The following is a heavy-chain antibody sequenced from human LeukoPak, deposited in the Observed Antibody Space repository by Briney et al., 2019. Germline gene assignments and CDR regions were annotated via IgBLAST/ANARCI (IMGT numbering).Heavy chain of an antibody. CDR3: ARHKNSALTPSPGAFDI. CDR2: INHRGNT. V-gene: IGHV4-34*01. Sequence: PSETLSLTCAVYGGSFSDSYWSWIRQPLGKGLEWIGEINHRGNTNYNPSLKSRVAISVDTSKNQFSLKMNSVTDSDTAVFYCARHKNSALTPSPGAFDIWGQGTVVTVSS. CDR1: GGSFSDSY. J-gene: IGHJ3*02. D-gene: IGHD2-15*01.